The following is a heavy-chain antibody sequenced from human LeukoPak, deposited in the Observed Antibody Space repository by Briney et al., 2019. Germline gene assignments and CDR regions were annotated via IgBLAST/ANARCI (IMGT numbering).Heavy chain of an antibody. V-gene: IGHV3-7*01. D-gene: IGHD3-16*02. CDR2: IKQDGSEK. Sequence: QPGGSLRLSCAASGFTFSSYWMSWVRQAPGTGLEWVANIKQDGSEKYYVDSVKGRFTISRDNAKNSLYLQMNSLRAEDTAVYYCARGIQKYVWGSYRPFDYWGQGTLVTVSS. CDR3: ARGIQKYVWGSYRPFDY. CDR1: GFTFSSYW. J-gene: IGHJ4*02.